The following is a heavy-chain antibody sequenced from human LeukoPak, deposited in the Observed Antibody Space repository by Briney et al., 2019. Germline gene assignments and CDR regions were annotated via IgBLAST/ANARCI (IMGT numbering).Heavy chain of an antibody. D-gene: IGHD1-1*01. CDR2: TS. V-gene: IGHV4-39*07. J-gene: IGHJ3*02. CDR1: GGSMTAGDYY. CDR3: VRDVGTSDAFDI. Sequence: SETLSLTCTVSGGSMTAGDYYWGWVRQPPGTGLQWIATSYQGASLKSRVTISLDTSKNQFSLRLTSVTAADTAVYYCVRDVGTSDAFDIWGQGTMVIVSS.